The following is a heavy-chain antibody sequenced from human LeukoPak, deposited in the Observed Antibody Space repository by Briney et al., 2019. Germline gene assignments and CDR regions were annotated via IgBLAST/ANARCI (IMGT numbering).Heavy chain of an antibody. V-gene: IGHV3-11*01. J-gene: IGHJ4*02. CDR2: ISSSGSTI. CDR1: GFTVSSNY. Sequence: PGGSLRLSCAASGFTVSSNYMSWIRQAPGKGLEWVSYISSSGSTIYYADSVKGRFTISRDNAKNSLYLQMNSLRAEDTAVYYCARDGDYVWGSYRFDYWGQGTLVTVSS. D-gene: IGHD3-16*02. CDR3: ARDGDYVWGSYRFDY.